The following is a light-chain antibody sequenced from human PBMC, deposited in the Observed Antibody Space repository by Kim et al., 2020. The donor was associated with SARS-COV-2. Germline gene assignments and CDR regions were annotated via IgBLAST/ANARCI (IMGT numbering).Light chain of an antibody. CDR2: ETS. J-gene: IGKJ1*01. CDR3: QKYNSSPLT. CDR1: QAIRNY. Sequence: DIQMTQSPSYLSASVGDRVTITCRASQAIRNYLAWYQQKPGKVPQLLIYETSTLQSGVPSRFSGSGSGTDFALTISTLQPEDVATYYCQKYNSSPLTFGPGTQVDIK. V-gene: IGKV1-27*01.